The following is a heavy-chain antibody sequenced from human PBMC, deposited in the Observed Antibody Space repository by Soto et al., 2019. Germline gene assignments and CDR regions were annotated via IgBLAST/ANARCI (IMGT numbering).Heavy chain of an antibody. CDR3: ARDRYSSSTLFDY. J-gene: IGHJ4*02. CDR2: ISNNSNNK. V-gene: IGHV3-30*03. Sequence: LRLSCAASGFTFSSYSMNWVRQAPGKGLEWVSVISNNSNNKHYADSVKGRFTISRDNSNKTLYLQMNSLRPEDTAVYYCARDRYSSSTLFDYWGQGTLVTVSS. D-gene: IGHD6-6*01. CDR1: GFTFSSYS.